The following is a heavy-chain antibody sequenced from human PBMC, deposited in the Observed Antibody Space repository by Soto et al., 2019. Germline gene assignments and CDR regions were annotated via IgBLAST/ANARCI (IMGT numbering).Heavy chain of an antibody. Sequence: YSVKVSCNASGRTFSRYAISLVRQAPGQGLEWMGGIIPIFGTANYAQKFQGRVTITADESTSTAYMELSSLRYEDTAVYYCYGSSSRPGYWGQGTLVTVS. D-gene: IGHD6-6*01. CDR3: YGSSSRPGY. CDR1: GRTFSRYA. CDR2: IIPIFGTA. V-gene: IGHV1-69*13. J-gene: IGHJ4*02.